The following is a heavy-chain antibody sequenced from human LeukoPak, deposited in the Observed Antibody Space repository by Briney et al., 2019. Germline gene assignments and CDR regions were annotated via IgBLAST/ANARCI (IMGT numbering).Heavy chain of an antibody. CDR1: GYTFTGYY. D-gene: IGHD2-2*01. J-gene: IGHJ3*02. Sequence: ASVTVSCKSSGYTFTGYYMHWVRQPPGQGLEWMGWINPNSGGTNYAQKFQGRVTMTRDTSISTAYMELSRLRSDDTAVYYCARDGVSIVVVPAARPEADAFDIWGQGTMVTVSS. CDR2: INPNSGGT. CDR3: ARDGVSIVVVPAARPEADAFDI. V-gene: IGHV1-2*02.